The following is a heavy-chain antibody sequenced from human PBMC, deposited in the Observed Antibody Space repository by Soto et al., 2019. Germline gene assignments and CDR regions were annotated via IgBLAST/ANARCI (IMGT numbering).Heavy chain of an antibody. CDR3: AAESLVVVTDIRGSYFDY. CDR2: IIPILDIA. D-gene: IGHD2-21*02. J-gene: IGHJ4*02. Sequence: QVQLVQSGAEVRKPGSSVKVSCKASGGTFSSYTISWVRQAPGQGLEWMGRIIPILDIADYAQKFEGRVTVTADKSTSTAYMELSSLRSEDTAVYYCAAESLVVVTDIRGSYFDYWGQGTLVTVSS. V-gene: IGHV1-69*02. CDR1: GGTFSSYT.